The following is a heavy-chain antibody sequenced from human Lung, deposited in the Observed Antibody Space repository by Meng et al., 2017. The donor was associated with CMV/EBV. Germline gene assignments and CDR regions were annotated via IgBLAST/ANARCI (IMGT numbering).Heavy chain of an antibody. J-gene: IGHJ5*02. CDR3: ARHRDSSVHYFGWFDP. D-gene: IGHD3-22*01. CDR1: GGPISSSDYY. Sequence: GSLRLXCTVSGGPISSSDYYWGWIRQPPGKGLEWIGTIFYRGNTYYNPSLKSRVTISVDTSKNQFSLKLSSVTAADTAVYYCARHRDSSVHYFGWFDPWGQGXLVTVSS. V-gene: IGHV4-39*01. CDR2: IFYRGNT.